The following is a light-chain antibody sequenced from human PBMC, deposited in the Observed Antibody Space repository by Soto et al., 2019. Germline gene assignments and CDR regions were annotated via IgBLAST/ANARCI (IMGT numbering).Light chain of an antibody. CDR3: QQYGSSPLT. J-gene: IGKJ4*01. Sequence: EIVLTQSPGTLSLSPGERATLSCRASQTVTSSYLAWYQQKPGQAPRLLVFGGSSRATGISDRFRGVGSGTSFTLTISRLEPEDAAVYYCQQYGSSPLTCGGGTKVEI. CDR1: QTVTSSY. CDR2: GGS. V-gene: IGKV3-20*01.